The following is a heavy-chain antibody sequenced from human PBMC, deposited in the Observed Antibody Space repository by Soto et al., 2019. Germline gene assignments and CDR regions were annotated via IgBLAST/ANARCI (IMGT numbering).Heavy chain of an antibody. J-gene: IGHJ4*02. Sequence: HPGGSLRLSCSASGFTFSSYAMAWVRQAPGKGLEWVSIINGGGASAYYADSVKGRFTISRNNSKNTLYLQMNSLRVEDTARYYCAKERESGWYYFDFWGQGILVTVSS. CDR3: AKERESGWYYFDF. CDR2: INGGGASA. CDR1: GFTFSSYA. D-gene: IGHD6-19*01. V-gene: IGHV3-23*01.